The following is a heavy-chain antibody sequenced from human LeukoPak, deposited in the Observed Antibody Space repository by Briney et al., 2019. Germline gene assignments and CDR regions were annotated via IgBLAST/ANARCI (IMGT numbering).Heavy chain of an antibody. J-gene: IGHJ4*02. V-gene: IGHV3-21*04. CDR3: AGLTWGQFDY. D-gene: IGHD7-27*01. Sequence: GGSLRLSCAASGFTFSSYSMNWVRQAPGKGLEWVSSISSSSSYIYYADSVKGRFTISRDNAKNSLYLQVNSLRAEDTAVYYCAGLTWGQFDYWGQGTLVTVSS. CDR2: ISSSSSYI. CDR1: GFTFSSYS.